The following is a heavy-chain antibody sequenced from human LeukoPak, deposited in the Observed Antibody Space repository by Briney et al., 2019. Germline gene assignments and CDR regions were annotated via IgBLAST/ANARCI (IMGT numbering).Heavy chain of an antibody. J-gene: IGHJ4*02. V-gene: IGHV3-9*01. Sequence: QSGGSLRLSCAASGFTFEDYPMHWVRQAPGKGLEWVSCIRWNFSPLGYADSVKGRFTISRDNSKNTLYLQMNSLRAEDTAVYYCAKSRGRFSSSWTAFDSWGQGTLVTVSS. CDR3: AKSRGRFSSSWTAFDS. CDR2: IRWNFSPL. CDR1: GFTFEDYP. D-gene: IGHD6-6*01.